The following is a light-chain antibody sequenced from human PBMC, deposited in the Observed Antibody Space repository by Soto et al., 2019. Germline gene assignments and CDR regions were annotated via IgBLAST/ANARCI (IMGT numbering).Light chain of an antibody. V-gene: IGLV1-44*01. CDR2: SNN. J-gene: IGLJ2*01. CDR3: AAWDDSLNGVV. Sequence: QPVLTQPPSASGTPGQRVTISCSGSSSNIGSNTVNWYQQLPGTAPQLLLYSNNQRPSGVPDRFSGSKSGTSASLAISGLQSEDEADYYCAAWDDSLNGVVFGGGTKLTVL. CDR1: SSNIGSNT.